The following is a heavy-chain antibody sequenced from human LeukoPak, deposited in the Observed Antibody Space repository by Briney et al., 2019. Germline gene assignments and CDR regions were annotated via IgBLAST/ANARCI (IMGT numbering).Heavy chain of an antibody. CDR3: ARHVLVWFGELWTSPDY. V-gene: IGHV3-21*04. J-gene: IGHJ4*02. Sequence: PGGSLRLSCAASVFAFSSSSMNWVRQAPGKGLEWVSSISGSTSYIYYADSVRGRFTISRDNAKNTLYLQMNSLRAEDTAVYYCARHVLVWFGELWTSPDYWGQGTLVTVSS. CDR2: ISGSTSYI. D-gene: IGHD3-10*01. CDR1: VFAFSSSS.